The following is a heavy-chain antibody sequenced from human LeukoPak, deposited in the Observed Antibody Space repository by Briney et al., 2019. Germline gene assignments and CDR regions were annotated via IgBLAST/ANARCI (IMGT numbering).Heavy chain of an antibody. CDR1: GFTFSNYD. V-gene: IGHV3-23*01. Sequence: GGPLRLSCAASGFTFSNYDMSWVRQALGKGLEWVSSISVGGGSTYYADSVKGRFSISRDNIKNTLYLQMTNLRAADTAVYYCAKDLSRAVATDWFDPWDQGSLVTVSS. D-gene: IGHD6-19*01. CDR3: AKDLSRAVATDWFDP. CDR2: ISVGGGST. J-gene: IGHJ5*02.